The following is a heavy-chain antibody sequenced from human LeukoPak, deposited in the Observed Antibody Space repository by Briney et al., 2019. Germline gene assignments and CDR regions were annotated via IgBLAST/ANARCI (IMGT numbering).Heavy chain of an antibody. CDR1: GFTFSSYA. Sequence: GGSLRLSCAASGFTFSSYAMHWVRQAPGKGLEYVSAISSNGGSTYYANSVKGRFTISRDNSKNTLYLQMGSLRAEDMAVYYCAKAYSSGWYLFDYWGQGTLVTVSS. D-gene: IGHD6-19*01. CDR2: ISSNGGST. CDR3: AKAYSSGWYLFDY. V-gene: IGHV3-64*01. J-gene: IGHJ4*02.